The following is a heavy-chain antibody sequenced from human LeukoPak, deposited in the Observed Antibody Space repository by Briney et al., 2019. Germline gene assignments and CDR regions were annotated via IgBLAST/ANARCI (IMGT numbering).Heavy chain of an antibody. D-gene: IGHD6-6*01. CDR3: ARAPQRGAARPSPFDY. Sequence: KSGGSLRLSCAASGFTFSSYSMNWVRQAPGKGLEWVSSISSSSSYIYYADSVKGRFTISRDNAKNSLYLQMNSLRAEDTAVYYCARAPQRGAARPSPFDYWGQGTLVTVSS. V-gene: IGHV3-21*01. CDR1: GFTFSSYS. J-gene: IGHJ4*02. CDR2: ISSSSSYI.